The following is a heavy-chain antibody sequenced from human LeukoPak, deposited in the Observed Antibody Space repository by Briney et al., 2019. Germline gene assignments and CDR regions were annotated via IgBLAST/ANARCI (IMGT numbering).Heavy chain of an antibody. D-gene: IGHD3-10*01. J-gene: IGHJ3*01. Sequence: GGSLRLSCAVSGFTVTSNYMSWVRQAPGQGMGLVSVIYSGGSTFYADSVKGRFTISRDISNNTVYLQMNSLRAEDTAVYYCAREDYYASGSWDWGQGTMVTVSS. V-gene: IGHV3-66*01. CDR1: GFTVTSNY. CDR2: IYSGGST. CDR3: AREDYYASGSWD.